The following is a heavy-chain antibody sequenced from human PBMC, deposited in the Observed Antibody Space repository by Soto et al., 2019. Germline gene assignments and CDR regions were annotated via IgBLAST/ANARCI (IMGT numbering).Heavy chain of an antibody. D-gene: IGHD2-8*01. V-gene: IGHV3-74*01. CDR2: INSDGNST. CDR1: GFTFSSYW. Sequence: GGSLRLSCAASGFTFSSYWMHWVRQAPGKGLVWVSRINSDGNSTSYADSVKGRFTISRDNAKHTLYLQMNSLRAEDMAMYYCARVEDGDIVLMVYADTCYIWGQGTMVTGSS. CDR3: ARVEDGDIVLMVYADTCYI. J-gene: IGHJ3*02.